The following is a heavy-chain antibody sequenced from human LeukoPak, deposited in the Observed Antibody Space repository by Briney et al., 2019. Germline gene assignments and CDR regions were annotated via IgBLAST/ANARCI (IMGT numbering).Heavy chain of an antibody. CDR3: AKAGSYYYGSSGWSPFDY. CDR2: ISGSGGNT. D-gene: IGHD3-22*01. J-gene: IGHJ4*02. Sequence: PGGSLRLSCEASGFTFSSYAMSWVRQTPGKGLEWVSGISGSGGNTYYADSVKGRFTISRDNSKNTPYLQMNSLKAEVTALYYCAKAGSYYYGSSGWSPFDYWGQGTLVTVSS. V-gene: IGHV3-23*01. CDR1: GFTFSSYA.